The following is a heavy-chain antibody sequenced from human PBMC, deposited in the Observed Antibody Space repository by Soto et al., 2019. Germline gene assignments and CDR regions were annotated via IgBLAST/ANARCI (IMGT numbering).Heavy chain of an antibody. V-gene: IGHV3-74*01. D-gene: IGHD2-15*01. Sequence: PGGSLRLSFAASGFTLSTYWMHWVRQVPGKGLVWVSRTSSGGTYTDYADSVKVRFTISIDSARNTLFLQMNYLTGEDTAVYYCARTFVDAMAGFRXWGQVTLVTVSX. CDR2: TSSGGTYT. J-gene: IGHJ5*02. CDR1: GFTLSTYW. CDR3: ARTFVDAMAGFRX.